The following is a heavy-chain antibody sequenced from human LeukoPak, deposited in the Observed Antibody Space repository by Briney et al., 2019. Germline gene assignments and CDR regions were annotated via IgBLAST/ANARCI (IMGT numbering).Heavy chain of an antibody. CDR1: GFTFSSYD. CDR2: IGTAGDT. Sequence: TGGSLRLSCAASGFTFSSYDMHWVRQATGKGLEWVSAIGTAGDTYYPGSVKGRFTISRENAKNSLYLQMNSLRAGDTAVYYCARDSGQLGSFDYWGQGTLVTVSS. D-gene: IGHD6-6*01. CDR3: ARDSGQLGSFDY. V-gene: IGHV3-13*01. J-gene: IGHJ4*02.